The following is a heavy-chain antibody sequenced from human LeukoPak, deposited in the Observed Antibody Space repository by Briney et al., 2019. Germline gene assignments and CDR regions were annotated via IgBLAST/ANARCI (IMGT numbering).Heavy chain of an antibody. CDR3: ARCSSSSYTRSCHFDY. CDR1: GFTFSSYS. J-gene: IGHJ4*02. Sequence: PGGSLRLSCAASGFTFSSYSMNWVRQAPGKGLEWVSYADSVKGRFSISRDNAKNSLYLQMNSLRAEDTAVYYCARCSSSSYTRSCHFDYWGQGTLVTVSS. D-gene: IGHD6-6*01. V-gene: IGHV3-21*01.